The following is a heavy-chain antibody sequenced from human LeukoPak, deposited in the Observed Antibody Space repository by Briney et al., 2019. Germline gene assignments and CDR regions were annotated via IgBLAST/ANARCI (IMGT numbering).Heavy chain of an antibody. CDR3: AREHGHGDFDY. J-gene: IGHJ4*02. CDR2: IKLDGSTK. Sequence: PGGSLRLSCAASGLIFSNYWMSWVRQAPGKGLEWVANIKLDGSTKDYVDSVKGRFTISRDNAKNSLYLQMNSLRGDDTAVYYCAREHGHGDFDYWGQGTLVTVSS. D-gene: IGHD2-8*01. CDR1: GLIFSNYW. V-gene: IGHV3-7*01.